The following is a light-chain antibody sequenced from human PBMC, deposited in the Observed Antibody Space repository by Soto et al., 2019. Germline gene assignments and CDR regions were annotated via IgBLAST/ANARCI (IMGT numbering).Light chain of an antibody. CDR3: CAYAGSMTYVV. CDR1: SSDVGSYNL. V-gene: IGLV2-23*01. J-gene: IGLJ2*01. CDR2: EGS. Sequence: QSALTQPASVSGSPGQSITISCTGTSSDVGSYNLVSWYQQHPGKAPKLMIYEGSKRPSGVSNRFSGSKSGNMASLTISGLQAEDEADYYCCAYAGSMTYVVFGGGTKLTVL.